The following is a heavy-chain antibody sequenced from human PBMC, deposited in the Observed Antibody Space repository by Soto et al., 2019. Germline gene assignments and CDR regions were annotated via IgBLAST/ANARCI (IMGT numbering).Heavy chain of an antibody. D-gene: IGHD1-26*01. CDR3: ARDHRWANHFYGIDV. CDR2: TYYSGST. CDR1: GDSISSNGYY. J-gene: IGHJ6*02. Sequence: SETLSLTCTVSGDSISSNGYYWSWIRQHPGKGLEWIGYTYYSGSTYYNPSLKSRVTISLDTSKKQFSLKLSSVTAADTAVYYCARDHRWANHFYGIDVWGQGTTVTVSS. V-gene: IGHV4-31*03.